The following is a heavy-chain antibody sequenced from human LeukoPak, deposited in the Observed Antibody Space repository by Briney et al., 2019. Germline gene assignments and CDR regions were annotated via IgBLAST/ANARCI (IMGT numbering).Heavy chain of an antibody. D-gene: IGHD4-17*01. V-gene: IGHV3-33*01. CDR2: IWYDGSNK. CDR1: GLTFSSYD. J-gene: IGHJ4*02. CDR3: ARDKSYGDSSDY. Sequence: GGSLRLSCAASGLTFSSYDMHWVRQAPGKGLEWVAVIWYDGSNKYYADSVKGRFTISRDNSKNTLYLQMNSLRAEDTAVYFCARDKSYGDSSDYWGQGTLVTVSS.